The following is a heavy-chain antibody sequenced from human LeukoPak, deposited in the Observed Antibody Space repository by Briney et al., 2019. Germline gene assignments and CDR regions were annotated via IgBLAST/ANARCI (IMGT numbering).Heavy chain of an antibody. CDR1: GGSIRSSYYY. D-gene: IGHD5-18*01. CDR3: ATLYSYVPY. CDR2: IYDSGST. J-gene: IGHJ4*02. V-gene: IGHV4-39*01. Sequence: SETLSLTCTVSGGSIRSSYYYWGWIRQPPGKGLEWIGSIYDSGSTYYNPSLKSRVTISVDTSKNQFSLKLNSVTAADTAVYYCATLYSYVPYWGQGTLVTVSS.